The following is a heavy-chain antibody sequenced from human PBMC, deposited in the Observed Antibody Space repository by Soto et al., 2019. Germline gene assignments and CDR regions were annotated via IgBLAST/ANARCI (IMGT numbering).Heavy chain of an antibody. CDR2: TYTSRTT. CDR3: ARERAVPSWIDH. V-gene: IGHV4-4*07. D-gene: IGHD6-19*01. Sequence: QVQLQESGPGLVKPSETLSLTCTVSGGSVSRNYWSWIRQSAGEGLVWIGRTYTSRTTDYNPSLRGRVTIPVDTSKNRFSLKMTSVTAADTAVYYCARERAVPSWIDHWGQGILVTVSP. CDR1: GGSVSRNY. J-gene: IGHJ5*02.